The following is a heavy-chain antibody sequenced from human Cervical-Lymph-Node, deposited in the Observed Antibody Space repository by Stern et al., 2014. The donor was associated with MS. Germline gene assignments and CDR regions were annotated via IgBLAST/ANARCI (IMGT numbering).Heavy chain of an antibody. Sequence: EVQLLQSGGGVVQPGGSLRLSCVASGFPFSSHWMHWVRQAPGKGLVWVSRINRDGTTTTYAGSVKGRFTISRDNTKNTLYLQMNSLRAEDTAVYYCASFTFYYDNSDSAFDFWGQGTMVTVSS. D-gene: IGHD3-22*01. J-gene: IGHJ3*01. CDR1: GFPFSSHW. V-gene: IGHV3-74*02. CDR2: INRDGTTT. CDR3: ASFTFYYDNSDSAFDF.